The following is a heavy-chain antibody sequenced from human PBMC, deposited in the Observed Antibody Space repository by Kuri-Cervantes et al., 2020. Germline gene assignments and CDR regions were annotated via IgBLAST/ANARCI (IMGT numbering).Heavy chain of an antibody. CDR2: VSNDGSNK. CDR3: ANWAGISSNWYGPFDY. J-gene: IGHJ4*01. Sequence: GESLKISCAASGLTFSNYGMHWVRQAPGKGLEWIAVVSNDGSNKYYADSVKGRFTISRDNSKSTLYLQMSSLRTEDTAVYYCANWAGISSNWYGPFDYWGQGTRVTVSS. D-gene: IGHD6-13*01. CDR1: GLTFSNYG. V-gene: IGHV3-30*18.